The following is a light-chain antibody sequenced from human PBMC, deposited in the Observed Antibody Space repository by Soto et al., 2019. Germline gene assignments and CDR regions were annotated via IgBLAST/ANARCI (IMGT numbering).Light chain of an antibody. J-gene: IGLJ1*01. Sequence: QSALTQPASVSGSPGQSITISCIGTSSDVGGYNYVSWYQQYPGEAPKLILYDVNSRPSGVSNRFSGSKSGNTASLTISGLQAVDEADYYCSSYTSTWVFGTGTKLTVL. CDR1: SSDVGGYNY. CDR3: SSYTSTWV. V-gene: IGLV2-14*01. CDR2: DVN.